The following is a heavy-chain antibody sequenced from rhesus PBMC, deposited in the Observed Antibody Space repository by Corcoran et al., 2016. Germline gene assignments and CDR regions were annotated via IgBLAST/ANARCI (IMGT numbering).Heavy chain of an antibody. J-gene: IGHJ4*01. V-gene: IGHV3-103*01. D-gene: IGHD3-34*01. Sequence: EVQLVESGGGLAKPGGSRRLAGAASGFTFIEYIVTWVRQAPGKGLDWVSAIRSGGSTDYADSVKGRFTISRDNSKNTLSLQMSSLRPEDTAVYYCAREFWGDVHWGQGVLVTVSS. CDR3: AREFWGDVH. CDR2: IRSGGST. CDR1: GFTFIEYI.